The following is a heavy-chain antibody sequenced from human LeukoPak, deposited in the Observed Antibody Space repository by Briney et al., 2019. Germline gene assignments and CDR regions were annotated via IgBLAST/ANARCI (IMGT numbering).Heavy chain of an antibody. CDR1: GGSISSGDYY. CDR3: ARGLARFHGSASDY. Sequence: SQTLSLTCTVSGGSISSGDYYWSWIRQPPGKGLEWIGHIYYSGSAYYNPSLKSRVTISVDTSKNQFSLKLSSVTAADTAVYYCARGLARFHGSASDYWGQGALVTVSS. J-gene: IGHJ4*02. CDR2: IYYSGSA. V-gene: IGHV4-30-4*01. D-gene: IGHD2-2*03.